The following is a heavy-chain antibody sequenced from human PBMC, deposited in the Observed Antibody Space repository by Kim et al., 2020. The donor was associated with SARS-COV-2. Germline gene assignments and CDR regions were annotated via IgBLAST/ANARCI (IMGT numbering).Heavy chain of an antibody. CDR1: GGTFSSYA. V-gene: IGHV1-69*04. CDR2: IIPILGIA. J-gene: IGHJ6*02. D-gene: IGHD3-10*01. CDR3: ARVWEDYGSGSYYPDYYYYGVDV. Sequence: SVKVSCKASGGTFSSYAISWVRQAPGQGLEWMGRIIPILGIANYAQKFQGRVTITADKSTSTAYMELSSLRSEDTAVYYCARVWEDYGSGSYYPDYYYYGVDVWGQGTTVTVSS.